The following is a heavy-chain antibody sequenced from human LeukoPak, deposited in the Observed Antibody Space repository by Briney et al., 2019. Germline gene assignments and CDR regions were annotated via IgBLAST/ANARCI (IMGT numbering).Heavy chain of an antibody. Sequence: GGSLRLSCAASGFTFSTYNMNWVRQAPGKGLEWVSQISASETSIKYADSVRGRFTISRDNVKNSVYLQMNSLRAEDTAIYYCVRDNLENQWLERSYWGQGTLVTVSS. CDR2: ISASETSI. D-gene: IGHD6-19*01. V-gene: IGHV3-48*01. CDR1: GFTFSTYN. CDR3: VRDNLENQWLERSY. J-gene: IGHJ4*02.